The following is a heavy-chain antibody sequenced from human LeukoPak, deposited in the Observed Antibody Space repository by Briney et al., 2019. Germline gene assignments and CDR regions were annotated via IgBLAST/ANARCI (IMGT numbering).Heavy chain of an antibody. CDR2: ISYDGSNK. CDR1: GFTFSSYA. D-gene: IGHD4-17*01. CDR3: ARATVTMDV. V-gene: IGHV3-30*04. Sequence: GGSLRLSCAASGFTFSSYAMHWVRQAPGKGLEWVAVISYDGSNKYYADSVKGRFTISRDNSKNTLYLQMNSLRAEDTAVYYCARATVTMDVWGQGTTVTVSS. J-gene: IGHJ6*02.